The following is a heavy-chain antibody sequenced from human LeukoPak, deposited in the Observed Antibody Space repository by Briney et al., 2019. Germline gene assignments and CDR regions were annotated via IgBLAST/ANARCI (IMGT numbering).Heavy chain of an antibody. CDR1: GASISSWY. V-gene: IGHV4-59*01. D-gene: IGHD6-19*01. Sequence: SETLSLTCTVSGASISSWYWSWIRQPPGKGLEWIGYIYGSGNTNYNPSLTSRVTMSIDTSKNQFSLKLTFVTAADTATYYCARETSLAGFASGLGFNYWGQGILVTVSS. CDR2: IYGSGNT. CDR3: ARETSLAGFASGLGFNY. J-gene: IGHJ4*02.